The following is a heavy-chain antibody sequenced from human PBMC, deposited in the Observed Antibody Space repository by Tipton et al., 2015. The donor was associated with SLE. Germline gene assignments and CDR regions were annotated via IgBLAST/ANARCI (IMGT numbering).Heavy chain of an antibody. Sequence: SLRLSCAASGFTFSSYAMTWFRQAPGKGLVWVSSISGGGDYTYYADSVKGRFTISRDNSENTLYLQMSSLRAEDTAVYYCAKTGTHSSGYWRDYWSQGTLVTVSS. CDR3: AKTGTHSSGYWRDY. J-gene: IGHJ4*02. CDR2: ISGGGDYT. D-gene: IGHD3-22*01. V-gene: IGHV3-23*01. CDR1: GFTFSSYA.